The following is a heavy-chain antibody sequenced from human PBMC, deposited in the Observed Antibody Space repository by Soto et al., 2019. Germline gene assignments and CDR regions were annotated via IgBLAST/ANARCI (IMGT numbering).Heavy chain of an antibody. J-gene: IGHJ4*02. CDR2: ISGSGDST. V-gene: IGHV3-23*01. D-gene: IGHD1-1*01. CDR1: GFSFSRYA. Sequence: HPXGCLRLSCAASGFSFSRYAMGWGRQAPGKGLEWVSAISGSGDSTSYVDSVKGRFTISRDNSKNTLYLQMNSLRAEDTAVYYCAKENADYYGTSGLVDYWAQGTLVTVSS. CDR3: AKENADYYGTSGLVDY.